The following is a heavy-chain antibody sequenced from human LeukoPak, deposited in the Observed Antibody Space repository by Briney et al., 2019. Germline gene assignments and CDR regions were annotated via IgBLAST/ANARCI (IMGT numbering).Heavy chain of an antibody. V-gene: IGHV3-53*01. CDR2: IYSGGST. CDR1: GFTVSSNY. J-gene: IGHJ3*02. CDR3: ARVNNRYAFDI. Sequence: GGSLRLSCAASGFTVSSNYMSWVRQAPGKGLEWVSVIYSGGSTYYADSVKGRFTISRDNSKNTLYLQMNSLRAEDTAVYYCARVNNRYAFDIWGQGTMVTVSS. D-gene: IGHD1-14*01.